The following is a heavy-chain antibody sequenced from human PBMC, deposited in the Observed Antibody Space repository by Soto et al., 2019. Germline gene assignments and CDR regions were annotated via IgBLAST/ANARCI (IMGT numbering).Heavy chain of an antibody. D-gene: IGHD1-1*01. V-gene: IGHV1-18*01. CDR1: GYGFTTYG. J-gene: IGHJ4*02. Sequence: QVHLVQSGAEVKKPGASVKVSCKGSGYGFTTYGITWVRQAPGQGLEWMAWISAHNGNTNYAQKLQGRVTVTRDTSTSTAYMERRSLRSDDTALYYWARGRYGDYWGQGALVTVSS. CDR3: ARGRYGDY. CDR2: ISAHNGNT.